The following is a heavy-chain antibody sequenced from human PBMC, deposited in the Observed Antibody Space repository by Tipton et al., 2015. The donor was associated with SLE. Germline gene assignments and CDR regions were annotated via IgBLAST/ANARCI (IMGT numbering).Heavy chain of an antibody. J-gene: IGHJ4*02. CDR3: ARLLGPQEGVQGVINEVDY. CDR1: GGSIGSYY. D-gene: IGHD3-10*01. V-gene: IGHV4-59*08. CDR2: IYYTGST. Sequence: TLSLTCTVSGGSIGSYYWSWIRQTPGKGLEWIGYIYYTGSTKFNPSLKSRVSISLDTSKNQFSLKLSSVTAADTAVYYCARLLGPQEGVQGVINEVDYWGQGTLVTVSS.